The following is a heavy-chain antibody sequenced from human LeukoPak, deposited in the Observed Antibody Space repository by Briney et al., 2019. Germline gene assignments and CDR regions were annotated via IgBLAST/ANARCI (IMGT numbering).Heavy chain of an antibody. D-gene: IGHD3-10*01. J-gene: IGHJ6*03. Sequence: SETLSLTYTVSGGSISSYYWSWIRQPPGKGLEWIGYIYTSGSTNYNPSLKSRVTISVDTSKNQFSLKLSSVTAADTAVYHWASTAVRFGELEYYYYYYYMDVWGKGTTVTVSS. CDR1: GGSISSYY. V-gene: IGHV4-4*09. CDR2: IYTSGST. CDR3: ASTAVRFGELEYYYYYYYMDV.